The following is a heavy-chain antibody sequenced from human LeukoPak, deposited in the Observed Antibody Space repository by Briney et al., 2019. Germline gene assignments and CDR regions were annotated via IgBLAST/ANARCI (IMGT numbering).Heavy chain of an antibody. J-gene: IGHJ6*03. Sequence: ASVKVSCKASGYTFTSYDINWVRQATGQGLEWMGWMNPNSGNTGYAQKLQGRVTITRNTSISTAYREVSSLRSEDTAVYYCARAKRGYSYGYWYYYYYYYMDVWGKGTTVTVSS. D-gene: IGHD5-18*01. CDR2: MNPNSGNT. V-gene: IGHV1-8*03. CDR1: GYTFTSYD. CDR3: ARAKRGYSYGYWYYYYYYYMDV.